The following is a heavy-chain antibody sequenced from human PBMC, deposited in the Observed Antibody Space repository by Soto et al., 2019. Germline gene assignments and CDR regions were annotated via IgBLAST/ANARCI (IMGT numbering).Heavy chain of an antibody. D-gene: IGHD6-19*01. V-gene: IGHV3-21*01. CDR2: ISSSSSYI. Sequence: GGSLRLSCAASGFTFSSYSMNWVRQAPGKGLEWVSSISSSSSYIYYADSVKGRFTISRDNAKNSLYLQMNSLRAEDTAVYYWARDSTAGTTYWFAPWGQGTLVTVSS. CDR1: GFTFSSYS. CDR3: ARDSTAGTTYWFAP. J-gene: IGHJ5*02.